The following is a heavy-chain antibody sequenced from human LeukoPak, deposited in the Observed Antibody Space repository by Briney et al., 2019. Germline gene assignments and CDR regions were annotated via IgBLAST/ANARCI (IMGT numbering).Heavy chain of an antibody. CDR3: ARRNNSGTYYWFDP. CDR2: IYYSGNT. V-gene: IGHV4-39*01. J-gene: IGHJ5*02. CDR1: GGFISSRGYY. D-gene: IGHD1-26*01. Sequence: SETLSLTCTVSGGFISSRGYYWGWIRQPPGKGLEWIGSIYYSGNTYYNPSLKSRVTISVDTFKNQFSLKPNSVTAADTAVYYCARRNNSGTYYWFDPWGQGTLVTVSS.